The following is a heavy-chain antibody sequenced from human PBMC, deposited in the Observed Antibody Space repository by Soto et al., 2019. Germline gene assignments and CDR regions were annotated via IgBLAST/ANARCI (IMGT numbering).Heavy chain of an antibody. D-gene: IGHD3-10*01. J-gene: IGHJ5*02. Sequence: GESLKISCKGPGHLFNNHWIGWVRQTPGKGLEWMGLIFTRDSETKTSPSFQGHVSFSVDNSINTVYLQWTSLKTTDTGIYFSARGYFDSGHGYDLWGQGTLVTVSS. CDR1: GHLFNNHW. V-gene: IGHV5-51*01. CDR2: IFTRDSET. CDR3: ARGYFDSGHGYDL.